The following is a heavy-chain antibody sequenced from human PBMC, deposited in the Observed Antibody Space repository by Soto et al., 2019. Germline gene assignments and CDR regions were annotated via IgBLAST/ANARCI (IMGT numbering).Heavy chain of an antibody. D-gene: IGHD2-2*01. CDR1: GYTFTSYG. V-gene: IGHV1-18*04. CDR3: ASGRXVPAATWRRIYYYGMDV. Sequence: APVKVSCKASGYTFTSYGISWVRQAPGQGLEWMGWISAYNGNTNYAQKLQGRVTMTTDTSTSTAYMELRSLRSDDTAVYYCASGRXVPAATWRRIYYYGMDVWGQGTTVTVSS. CDR2: ISAYNGNT. J-gene: IGHJ6*01.